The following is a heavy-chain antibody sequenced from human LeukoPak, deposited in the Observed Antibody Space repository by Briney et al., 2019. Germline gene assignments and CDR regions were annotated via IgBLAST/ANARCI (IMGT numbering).Heavy chain of an antibody. CDR3: ARDYYGSGSYPN. D-gene: IGHD3-10*01. CDR1: GFTFSSYE. J-gene: IGHJ4*02. V-gene: IGHV3-48*03. Sequence: VGSLRLSCAASGFTFSSYEMNWVRQAPGKGLEWVSYISSSGSTIYYADSVKGRFTISRDNAKNSLYLQMNSLRAEDTAVYYCARDYYGSGSYPNWGQGTLVTVSS. CDR2: ISSSGSTI.